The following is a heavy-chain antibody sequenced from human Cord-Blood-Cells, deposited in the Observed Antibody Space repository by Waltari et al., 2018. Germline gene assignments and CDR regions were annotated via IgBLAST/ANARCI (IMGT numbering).Heavy chain of an antibody. CDR1: GGSVSSGSYY. CDR2: IYYSGST. CDR3: AREGRYSSSSPLYYFDY. Sequence: QVQLQESGPGLVKPSETLSLTCTVSGGSVSSGSYYWSWIRPPPGKGLEWIGYIYYSGSTNYNPSLKSRVTISVDTSKNQFSLKLSSVTAADTAVYYCAREGRYSSSSPLYYFDYWGQGTLVTVSS. V-gene: IGHV4-61*01. J-gene: IGHJ4*02. D-gene: IGHD6-6*01.